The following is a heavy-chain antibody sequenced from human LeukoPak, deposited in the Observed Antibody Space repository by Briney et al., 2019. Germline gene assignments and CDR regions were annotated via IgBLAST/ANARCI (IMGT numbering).Heavy chain of an antibody. CDR2: INPSGGST. CDR3: ARETSIAAVLSPLAFDY. V-gene: IGHV1-46*01. Sequence: ASVKVSCKASGYTFTSYYMHWVRQAPGQGLEWMGIINPSGGSTSYAQKFQGRVTMTRDTSTSTVYMELSSLRSEDTAVYYCARETSIAAVLSPLAFDYWGQGTLVTVSS. CDR1: GYTFTSYY. J-gene: IGHJ4*02. D-gene: IGHD6-6*01.